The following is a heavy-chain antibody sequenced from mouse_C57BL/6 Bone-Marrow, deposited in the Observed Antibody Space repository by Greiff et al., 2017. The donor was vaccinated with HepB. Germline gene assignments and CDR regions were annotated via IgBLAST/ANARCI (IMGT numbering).Heavy chain of an antibody. Sequence: EVKVVESGGGLVQPGGSLKLSCAASGFTFSDYYMYWVRQTPEKRLEWVAYISNGGGSTYYPDTVKGRFTITRDNAKNTLYLQMSRLKSEDTAMYYWSRHTITTVVATRYFDVWGTGTTVTVSS. CDR3: SRHTITTVVATRYFDV. D-gene: IGHD1-1*01. J-gene: IGHJ1*03. CDR1: GFTFSDYY. V-gene: IGHV5-12*01. CDR2: ISNGGGST.